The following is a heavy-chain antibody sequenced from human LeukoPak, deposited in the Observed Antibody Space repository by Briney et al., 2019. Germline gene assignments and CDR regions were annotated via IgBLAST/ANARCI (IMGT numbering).Heavy chain of an antibody. D-gene: IGHD7-27*01. V-gene: IGHV3-74*01. CDR3: ARDLWGACDY. CDR1: GFTFSSYW. Sequence: PGGSLRLSCAASGFTFSSYWMHWVRQAPGKGLLWVSRIKSDGSYTTYADSVKGRFTISRDNAKNTLYLQMNSLRAEDTAVYYCARDLWGACDYWGQGTLVTVSS. J-gene: IGHJ4*02. CDR2: IKSDGSYT.